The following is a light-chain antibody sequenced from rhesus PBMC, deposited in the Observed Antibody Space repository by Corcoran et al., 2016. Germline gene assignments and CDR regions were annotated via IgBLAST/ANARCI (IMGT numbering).Light chain of an antibody. CDR3: LQYNNDPYT. CDR2: AAS. J-gene: IGKJ2*01. V-gene: IGKV1-43*02. Sequence: DIQMTQSPSFLSASVGDRVTITCRASQGISIYLNWYQQKPGKAPKRLFYAASSLESGVPSRFSGPGARTEFTLTISNRHPEDFTTYYYLQYNNDPYTFGQGTKVGIK. CDR1: QGISIY.